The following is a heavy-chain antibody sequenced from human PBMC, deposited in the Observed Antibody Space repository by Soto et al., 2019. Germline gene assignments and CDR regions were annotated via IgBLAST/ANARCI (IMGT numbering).Heavy chain of an antibody. Sequence: SEALSLTGAVSGGSISSSNWWSWVRQPPGKGLEWIGEIYHSGGTNDNPALKSRVTIAVDKSKNQFALKPRSVTAADTAVYYCSVRGAPGFDYWGQGTRVTVS. J-gene: IGHJ4*02. V-gene: IGHV4-4*02. D-gene: IGHD3-10*01. CDR3: SVRGAPGFDY. CDR1: GGSISSSNW. CDR2: IYHSGGT.